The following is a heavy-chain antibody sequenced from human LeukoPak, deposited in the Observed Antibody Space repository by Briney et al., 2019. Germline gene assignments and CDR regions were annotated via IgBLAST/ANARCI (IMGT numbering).Heavy chain of an antibody. Sequence: GGSLRLSCAASGFTFSSYWMSWVRQAPGKGLERVANIKQDGSEEYYVDSVKGRFTISRDNAKNSLYLQMNSLRAEDTAVYYCARDGGASGYESLDYWGQGTLVTVSS. CDR1: GFTFSSYW. J-gene: IGHJ4*02. D-gene: IGHD5-12*01. V-gene: IGHV3-7*01. CDR2: IKQDGSEE. CDR3: ARDGGASGYESLDY.